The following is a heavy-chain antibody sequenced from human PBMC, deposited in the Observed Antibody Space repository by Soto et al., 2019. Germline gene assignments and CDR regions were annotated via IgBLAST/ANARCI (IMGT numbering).Heavy chain of an antibody. V-gene: IGHV3-30*02. CDR2: LPYDSSNK. D-gene: IGHD3-3*01. J-gene: IGHJ4*02. CDR3: AKLLVLEWDQQDSDS. Sequence: GGSLRLSCTSSVFTFIKYGMQWVRQAPGKGLEWVAFLPYDSSNKYYADSVKGRFTISRDNSKNTLYLEMNSPRTEDTAVYYCAKLLVLEWDQQDSDSWGRGTLVTVSS. CDR1: VFTFIKYG.